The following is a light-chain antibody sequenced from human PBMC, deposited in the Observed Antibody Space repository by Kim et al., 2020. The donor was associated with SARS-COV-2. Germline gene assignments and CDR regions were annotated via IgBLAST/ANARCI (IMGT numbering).Light chain of an antibody. Sequence: PITVPCTGTSRDIGGSDYVSWYQQHPGTAPKLIIYEVNNRPSGVSNRFSGSKSGNTASLTISGLQTEDEAEYYCSSHRDSTTLDVFGTGTKVTVL. J-gene: IGLJ1*01. CDR1: SRDIGGSDY. V-gene: IGLV2-14*01. CDR3: SSHRDSTTLDV. CDR2: EVN.